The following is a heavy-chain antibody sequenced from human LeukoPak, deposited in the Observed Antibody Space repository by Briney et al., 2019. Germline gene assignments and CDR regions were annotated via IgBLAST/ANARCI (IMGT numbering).Heavy chain of an antibody. CDR2: ISYDGSNK. CDR1: GFTFSSYA. D-gene: IGHD2-15*01. V-gene: IGHV3-30-3*01. CDR3: ARAYCSGGSCYGYYYYYYGMDV. Sequence: GGSLRLSCAASGFTFSSYAMHWVRQAAGKGLEWVAVISYDGSNKYYADSVKGRFTISRDNSKNTLYLQMNSLRAEDTAVYYCARAYCSGGSCYGYYYYYYGMDVWGQGTTVTVSS. J-gene: IGHJ6*02.